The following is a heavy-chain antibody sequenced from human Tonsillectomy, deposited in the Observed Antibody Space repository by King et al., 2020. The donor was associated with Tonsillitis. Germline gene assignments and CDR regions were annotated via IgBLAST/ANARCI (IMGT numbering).Heavy chain of an antibody. V-gene: IGHV4-39*01. J-gene: IGHJ4*02. CDR2: IYYSGST. CDR1: GGSISSSSYY. D-gene: IGHD2-2*01. Sequence: QLQESGPGLVKPSETLSLTCTVSGGSISSSSYYWGWIRQPPGKGLEWIGSIYYSGSTYYNPSLKSRVTTSVDTSKNQFSLKLSSVTAADTAVYYCAGGVRYCSSTSCYSMDYWGQGTLVTVSS. CDR3: AGGVRYCSSTSCYSMDY.